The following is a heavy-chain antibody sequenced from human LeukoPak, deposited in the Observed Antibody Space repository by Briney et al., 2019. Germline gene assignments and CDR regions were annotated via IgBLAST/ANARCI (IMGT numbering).Heavy chain of an antibody. V-gene: IGHV1-2*06. Sequence: ASVKVSCKASGYTFTAFYMHWVRQAPGQGLEWMGRINPNSGGTKYAQKFQGRVTMTTDTSINTAYLELSRLRSDDTAVYHCARGYSSSWLDYWGQGTLVTVSS. J-gene: IGHJ4*02. CDR2: INPNSGGT. CDR3: ARGYSSSWLDY. CDR1: GYTFTAFY. D-gene: IGHD6-13*01.